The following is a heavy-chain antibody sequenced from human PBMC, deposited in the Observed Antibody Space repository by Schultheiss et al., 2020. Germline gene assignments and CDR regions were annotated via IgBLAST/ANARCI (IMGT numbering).Heavy chain of an antibody. V-gene: IGHV4-34*01. D-gene: IGHD6-13*01. CDR1: GGSFSGYY. Sequence: SETLSLTCAVYGGSFSGYYWSWIRQPPGKGLEWIGEINHSGSTNYNPSLKSRVTISVDTSKNQFSLKLSSVTAADTAVYYCARLSSSWYSFDPWGQGTLVTVSS. CDR3: ARLSSSWYSFDP. J-gene: IGHJ5*02. CDR2: INHSGST.